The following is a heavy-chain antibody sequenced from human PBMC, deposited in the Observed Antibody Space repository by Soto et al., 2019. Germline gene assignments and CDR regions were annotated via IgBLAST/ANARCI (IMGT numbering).Heavy chain of an antibody. CDR2: IYYSGST. D-gene: IGHD2-15*01. Sequence: LSLTCTVSGGSISSSSYYWGWIRQPPGKGLEWIGSIYYSGSTYYNPSLKSRVTISVDTSKNQFSLKLSSVTAADTAVYYCARHEPGRCSGGSCPHFDYWGQGTLVTVSS. CDR1: GGSISSSSYY. CDR3: ARHEPGRCSGGSCPHFDY. V-gene: IGHV4-39*01. J-gene: IGHJ4*02.